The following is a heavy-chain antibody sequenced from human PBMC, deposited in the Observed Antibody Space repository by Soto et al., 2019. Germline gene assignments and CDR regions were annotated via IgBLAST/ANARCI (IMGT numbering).Heavy chain of an antibody. Sequence: QVQLVQSGAEVKKPGSSVKVSCKASGGTFSSYAISWVRQAPGQGLEWMGGIIPIFGTANYAQKFQGRVTLTADESTSTAYMELSRLRSEDTAVYYCARIAAAGTYAYYYYGMDVWGQGTTVTVSS. V-gene: IGHV1-69*01. J-gene: IGHJ6*02. CDR1: GGTFSSYA. CDR3: ARIAAAGTYAYYYYGMDV. D-gene: IGHD6-13*01. CDR2: IIPIFGTA.